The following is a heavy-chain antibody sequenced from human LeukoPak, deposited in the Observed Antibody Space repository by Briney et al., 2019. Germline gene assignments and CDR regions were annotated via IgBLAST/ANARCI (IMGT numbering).Heavy chain of an antibody. CDR1: GGSFSGYY. D-gene: IGHD1-14*01. CDR3: AREDILYYGTSN. CDR2: INHSGST. J-gene: IGHJ4*02. V-gene: IGHV4-34*01. Sequence: SGTLSLTCDVYGGSFSGYYWSWIRQPPRKGLEWIGEINHSGSTNYNPSLKSRVTISVDTSKNQFSLKLSSVTAADTAVYYCAREDILYYGTSNWGQGTLVTVSS.